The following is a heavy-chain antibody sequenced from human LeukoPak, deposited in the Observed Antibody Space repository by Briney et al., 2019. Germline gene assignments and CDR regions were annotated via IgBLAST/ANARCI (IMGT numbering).Heavy chain of an antibody. CDR2: ISPDGSTT. D-gene: IGHD5-24*01. V-gene: IGHV3-74*03. CDR3: TTVLSTNRYNLCDY. CDR1: GFTFSRYW. J-gene: IGHJ4*02. Sequence: GGSLRLSCAASGFTFSRYWMHWVRQAPGKGLMWVSRISPDGSTTLYADSVKGRFTISRDNAKNTLYLQMNSLGAEDTAVYYCTTVLSTNRYNLCDYRAQGTLVTVSS.